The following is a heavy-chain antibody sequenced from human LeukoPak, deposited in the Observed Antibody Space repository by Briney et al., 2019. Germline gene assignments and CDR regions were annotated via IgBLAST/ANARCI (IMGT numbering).Heavy chain of an antibody. CDR3: ARGQAAAAGTPPYY. D-gene: IGHD6-13*01. V-gene: IGHV1-8*01. CDR1: GYTFTSYD. CDR2: MNPNCGNT. Sequence: GASVKVSCKASGYTFTSYDINWVRQATGQGLEWMGWMNPNCGNTGYAQKFQGRVTITRNTSISTAYMELSSLRSEDTAVYYCARGQAAAAGTPPYYWGQGTLVTVSS. J-gene: IGHJ4*02.